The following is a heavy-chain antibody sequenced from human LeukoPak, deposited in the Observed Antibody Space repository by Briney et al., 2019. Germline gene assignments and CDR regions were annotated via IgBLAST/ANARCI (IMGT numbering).Heavy chain of an antibody. CDR1: GYTFTGYY. CDR3: ARAPTRGDYQFDP. D-gene: IGHD4-17*01. Sequence: GASVKVSCKASGYTFTGYYIHWVRQAPGQGLEWMGWINPNSGGTNYAQKFQGRVTMTRDTSISTAYMELSRLRSDDTAVYYCARAPTRGDYQFDPWGQGTLVTVSS. CDR2: INPNSGGT. J-gene: IGHJ5*02. V-gene: IGHV1-2*02.